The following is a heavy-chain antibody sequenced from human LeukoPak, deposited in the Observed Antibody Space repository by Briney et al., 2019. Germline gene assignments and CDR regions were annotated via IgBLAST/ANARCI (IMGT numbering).Heavy chain of an antibody. J-gene: IGHJ6*03. CDR3: ARDRGTIFGVVIYYYMDV. CDR2: IYYSGST. D-gene: IGHD3-3*01. V-gene: IGHV4-59*12. CDR1: GGSISSYY. Sequence: PSETLSLTCTVSGGSISSYYWSWIRQPPGKGLEWIGYIYYSGSTNYNPSLKSRVTISVDTSKNQFSLKLSSVTAADTAVYYCARDRGTIFGVVIYYYMDVWGKGTTVTVSS.